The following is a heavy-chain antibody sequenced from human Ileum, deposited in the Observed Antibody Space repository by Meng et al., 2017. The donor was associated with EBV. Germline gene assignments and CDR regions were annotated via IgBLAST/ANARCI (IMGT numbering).Heavy chain of an antibody. D-gene: IGHD1-1*01. J-gene: IGHJ4*02. CDR1: GYTFSDCG. CDR3: ARDDRWNDSSFDF. V-gene: IGHV1-18*01. CDR2: SSAYNGNT. Sequence: QVQRMQPGAEMTRTGASMQSYCPASGYTFSDCGISWVPPAPGPALELMRWSSAYNGNTNCVKKLQRRVTMPTDTSTSTSYMELRRLRADDTAVYYCARDDRWNDSSFDFWGQGTLVTVSS.